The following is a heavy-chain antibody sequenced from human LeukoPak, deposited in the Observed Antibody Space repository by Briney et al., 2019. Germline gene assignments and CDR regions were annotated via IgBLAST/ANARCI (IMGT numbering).Heavy chain of an antibody. Sequence: ASVKVSCKASGYTFTTYGITWVRQAPGQGLEWMRWISAYNDNTTSVQNLQGISTLTTDTSASPAYMDLRSLRSDDTAVYYCARDLIAARPGWFDPWGQGTLVIVSS. CDR1: GYTFTTYG. CDR3: ARDLIAARPGWFDP. CDR2: ISAYNDNT. V-gene: IGHV1-18*01. D-gene: IGHD6-6*01. J-gene: IGHJ5*02.